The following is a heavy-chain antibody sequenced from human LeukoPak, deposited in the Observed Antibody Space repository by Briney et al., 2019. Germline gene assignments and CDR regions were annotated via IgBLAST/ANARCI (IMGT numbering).Heavy chain of an antibody. V-gene: IGHV3-66*01. CDR3: AKDLNPYYDILTGYYNAQIFDY. D-gene: IGHD3-9*01. CDR2: IYSGGST. J-gene: IGHJ4*02. Sequence: GGSLRLSCAASEFSVGSNYMTWVRQAPGKGLEWVSLIYSGGSTYYADSVKGRFTISRDNSKNTLYLQMNSLRAEDTAVYYCAKDLNPYYDILTGYYNAQIFDYWGQGTLVTVSS. CDR1: EFSVGSNY.